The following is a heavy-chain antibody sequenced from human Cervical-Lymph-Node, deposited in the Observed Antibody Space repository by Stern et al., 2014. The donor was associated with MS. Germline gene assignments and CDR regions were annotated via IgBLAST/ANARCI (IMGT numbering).Heavy chain of an antibody. J-gene: IGHJ6*02. Sequence: QVTLRESGPTLVKPTETLTLTCSLSGFSIRTSGVGVGWIRQPPGKALEWLALLYSDEDKRYSPSLKSRLTVSQDTSKNQVVLTMTNRDPVDTATYYCARQGNVDWSPHSYYVMDVWGQGTTVTVTS. D-gene: IGHD3-9*01. CDR2: LYSDEDK. CDR1: GFSIRTSGVG. V-gene: IGHV2-5*02. CDR3: ARQGNVDWSPHSYYVMDV.